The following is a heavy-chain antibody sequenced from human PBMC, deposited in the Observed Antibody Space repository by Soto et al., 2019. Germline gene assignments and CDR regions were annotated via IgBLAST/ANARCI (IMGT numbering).Heavy chain of an antibody. J-gene: IGHJ4*02. Sequence: QVQLVESGGDVVQPGRSLRLSCAASGFTFSGYAMHWVRQAPGKGLEWVAVISYDGSNKYYADSVKGRFTISRDNSKNTLYLQMNSLRAEDTAVYYCAISNYYDSSGYLDYWGQGTLVTVST. CDR3: AISNYYDSSGYLDY. V-gene: IGHV3-30-3*01. CDR2: ISYDGSNK. D-gene: IGHD3-22*01. CDR1: GFTFSGYA.